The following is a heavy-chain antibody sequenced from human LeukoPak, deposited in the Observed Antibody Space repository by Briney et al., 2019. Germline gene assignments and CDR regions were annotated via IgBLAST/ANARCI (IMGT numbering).Heavy chain of an antibody. V-gene: IGHV4-30-2*01. CDR3: AKVGAGLARWFDP. CDR2: IYHSGST. J-gene: IGHJ5*02. Sequence: PSETLSLTCTVSGGSISSGGYYWSWIRQPPGKGLEWIGYIYHSGSTYYSPSLKSRVTISVDTSKNQFSLKLSSVTAADTAVYYCAKVGAGLARWFDPWGQGTLVTVSS. D-gene: IGHD1-26*01. CDR1: GGSISSGGYY.